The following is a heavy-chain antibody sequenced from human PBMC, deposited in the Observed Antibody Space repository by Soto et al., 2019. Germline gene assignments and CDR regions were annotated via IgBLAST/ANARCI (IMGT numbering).Heavy chain of an antibody. Sequence: WASVKVSCKTSGDNFMTYAIHCLRQAPGQRPEWMGWIRPYNGDTKYSEKLQGRVTMTRDTSATTVYMELSGLISEDTAVYFCAKEGGPWGQGTQVTVSS. CDR2: IRPYNGDT. CDR1: GDNFMTYA. V-gene: IGHV1-3*01. CDR3: AKEGGP. D-gene: IGHD3-16*01. J-gene: IGHJ5*02.